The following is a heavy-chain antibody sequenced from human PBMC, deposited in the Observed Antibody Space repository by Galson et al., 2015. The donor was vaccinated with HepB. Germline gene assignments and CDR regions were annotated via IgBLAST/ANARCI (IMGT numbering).Heavy chain of an antibody. CDR1: GYTFTNYY. CDR3: AREVVPAVYYGMDV. J-gene: IGHJ6*02. Sequence: SVKVPCKASGYTFTNYYMHWVRQAPGQGLEWMGIINPNSGSTSYAQKFQGRVTMTRDTSTSTLYMELSSLRSDDTAVYYCAREVVPAVYYGMDVWGQGTTVTVSS. CDR2: INPNSGST. D-gene: IGHD2-2*01. V-gene: IGHV1-46*01.